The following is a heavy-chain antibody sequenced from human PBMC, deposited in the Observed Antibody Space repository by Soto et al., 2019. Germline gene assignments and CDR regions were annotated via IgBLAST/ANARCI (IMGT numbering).Heavy chain of an antibody. D-gene: IGHD4-17*01. V-gene: IGHV1-69*06. CDR2: IIPIFGTA. Sequence: SVKVSCKASGGTFSSYAISWVRQAPGQGLEWMGGIIPIFGTANYAQKFQGRVTITADKSTSTAYMELSSLRSEDTAVYYCARDQGDYGGNSGRGYYCGMDVWGQGTTVTVSS. CDR3: ARDQGDYGGNSGRGYYCGMDV. CDR1: GGTFSSYA. J-gene: IGHJ6*02.